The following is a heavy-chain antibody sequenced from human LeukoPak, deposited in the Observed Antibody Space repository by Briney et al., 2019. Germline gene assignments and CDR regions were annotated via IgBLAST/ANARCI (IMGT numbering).Heavy chain of an antibody. CDR1: GFTFSNYE. D-gene: IGHD3-10*01. J-gene: IGHJ4*02. CDR2: ISSRGSSGSTI. CDR3: ARDHSSVYFGSGSYFAPRAEGSDY. V-gene: IGHV3-48*03. Sequence: GGSLRLSCAASGFTFSNYEMNWVRQAPGKGLEWVSYISSRGSSGSTIYYADSVKGRFTISRDKSKNTLYLQMNSLRAEDTAVYYCARDHSSVYFGSGSYFAPRAEGSDYWGQGTLVTVSS.